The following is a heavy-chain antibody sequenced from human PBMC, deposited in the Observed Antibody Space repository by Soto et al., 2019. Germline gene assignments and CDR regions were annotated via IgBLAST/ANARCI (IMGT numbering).Heavy chain of an antibody. CDR2: IYSGGTT. J-gene: IGHJ6*02. CDR3: ARSRAMDV. V-gene: IGHV3-NL1*01. Sequence: VGSLRLSCAASGFTFSSYGMHWVRQAPGKGLEWVSVIYSGGTTYYADSVKGRFIISRDNSKNTLYLQMNSLRAEDTAVYYCARSRAMDVWGQGTTVTVSS. CDR1: GFTFSSYG.